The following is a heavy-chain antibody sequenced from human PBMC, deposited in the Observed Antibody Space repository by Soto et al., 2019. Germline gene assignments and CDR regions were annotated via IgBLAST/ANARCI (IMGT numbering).Heavy chain of an antibody. CDR2: INHSGST. CDR1: GCSISGGGYY. D-gene: IGHD5-18*01. V-gene: IGHV4-34*01. Sequence: SETLSLTCTVSGCSISGGGYYWSWIRQPPGKGLEWIGEINHSGSTNYNPSLKSRVTISVDTSKNQFSLKLSSVTAADTAVYYCARVKGQLWFSYYYYGMDVWGQGTTVTVSS. CDR3: ARVKGQLWFSYYYYGMDV. J-gene: IGHJ6*02.